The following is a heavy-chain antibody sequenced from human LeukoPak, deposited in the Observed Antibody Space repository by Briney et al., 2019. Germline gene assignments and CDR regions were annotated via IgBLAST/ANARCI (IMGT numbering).Heavy chain of an antibody. CDR1: GGSFSGFY. Sequence: SEALSLTRSVYGGSFSGFYWNWIRQPPGKGLEWIGEINHSGSTHYSPSLKSRLSISVDPSKNQFSLKLSSVTAADTAVYYCARGGGYCTNNVCPPWFDPWGQGALVTVSS. V-gene: IGHV4-34*01. D-gene: IGHD2-8*01. CDR3: ARGGGYCTNNVCPPWFDP. J-gene: IGHJ5*02. CDR2: INHSGST.